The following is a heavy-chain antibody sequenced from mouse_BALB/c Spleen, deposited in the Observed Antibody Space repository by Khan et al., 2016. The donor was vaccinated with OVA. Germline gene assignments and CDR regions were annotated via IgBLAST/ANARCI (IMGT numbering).Heavy chain of an antibody. D-gene: IGHD4-1*01. CDR1: GFTFSNYG. V-gene: IGHV5-6*01. J-gene: IGHJ3*01. CDR3: ASHLTGSFAY. Sequence: EVQLVESGGDLVKPGGSLKLSCAASGFTFSNYGMSWVRQIPDKRLEWVATINSDGTYTYYPDSVKGRFTISRSNAKNTLYLEMSSLKSEDTAMYYCASHLTGSFAYWGQGTLVTVSA. CDR2: INSDGTYT.